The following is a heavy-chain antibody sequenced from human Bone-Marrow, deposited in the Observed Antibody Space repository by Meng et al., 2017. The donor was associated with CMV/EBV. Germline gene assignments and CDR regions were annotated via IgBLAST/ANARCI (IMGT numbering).Heavy chain of an antibody. CDR2: INQDGSKT. CDR1: GLSFNSQW. J-gene: IGHJ4*02. D-gene: IGHD6-6*01. CDR3: ARGGRTSSAYWRD. Sequence: GESLKISCAPSGLSFNSQWMTWVRQAPGKGLQWVANINQDGSKTYYVDSVKGRFTISRDNSKNSLYLQVDSLRVEDTAMYYCARGGRTSSAYWRDWGPGTLVPVSS. V-gene: IGHV3-7*01.